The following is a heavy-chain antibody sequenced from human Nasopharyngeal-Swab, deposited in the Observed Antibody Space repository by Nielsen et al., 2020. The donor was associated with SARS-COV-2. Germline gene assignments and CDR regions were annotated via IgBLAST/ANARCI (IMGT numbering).Heavy chain of an antibody. J-gene: IGHJ3*02. CDR2: IFSNDEK. Sequence: WIRQPPGKALEWLAHIFSNDEKSYSTSLKSRLTISKDTSKSQVVLTMTNMDPADTATYYCARIDFDSSGYYSAFDIWGQGTMVTVSS. D-gene: IGHD3-22*01. V-gene: IGHV2-26*01. CDR3: ARIDFDSSGYYSAFDI.